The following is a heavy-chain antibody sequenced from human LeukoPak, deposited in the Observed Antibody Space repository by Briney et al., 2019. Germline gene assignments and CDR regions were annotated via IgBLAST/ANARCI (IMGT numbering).Heavy chain of an antibody. CDR2: ISSSSSYI. D-gene: IGHD6-13*01. J-gene: IGHJ4*02. Sequence: GGSLRLSCAASGFTFSSYSMNWVRQAPGKGLEWVSSISSSSSYIYYADSVKGRFIISRDNSKNTLYLQMNSLRAEDTAVYYCSKDRPYSTSWYGAGDYWGQGTLVTVSS. CDR1: GFTFSSYS. CDR3: SKDRPYSTSWYGAGDY. V-gene: IGHV3-21*04.